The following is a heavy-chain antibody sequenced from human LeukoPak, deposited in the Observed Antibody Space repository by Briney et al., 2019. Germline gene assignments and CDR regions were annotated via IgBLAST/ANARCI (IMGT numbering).Heavy chain of an antibody. CDR1: GFTFSSYS. D-gene: IGHD2-2*01. CDR3: ARSWGYCSSTSCYGNEKYYYYYMDV. Sequence: GGSLRLSCAASGFTFSSYSMNWVRQAPGKGLEWVSSISSSSSYIYYADSVKGRFTISRDNAKNSLYLQMNSLRAEDTAVYYCARSWGYCSSTSCYGNEKYYYYYMDVWGKGTTVTISS. CDR2: ISSSSSYI. J-gene: IGHJ6*03. V-gene: IGHV3-21*01.